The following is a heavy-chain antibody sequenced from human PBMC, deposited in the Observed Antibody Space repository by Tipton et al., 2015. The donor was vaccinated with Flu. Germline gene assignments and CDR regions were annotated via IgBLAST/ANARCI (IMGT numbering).Heavy chain of an antibody. CDR3: AIEAGADYFDY. CDR1: GYSISSGYY. V-gene: IGHV4-38-2*02. Sequence: LRLSCAVSGYSISSGYYWGWIRQPPGKGLEWIGSIYHSGSTYYNPSLKSRVTISVDTSKNQFSLKLSSVTAADTAVYYCAIEAGADYFDYWGQGTLVTVSS. J-gene: IGHJ4*02. CDR2: IYHSGST.